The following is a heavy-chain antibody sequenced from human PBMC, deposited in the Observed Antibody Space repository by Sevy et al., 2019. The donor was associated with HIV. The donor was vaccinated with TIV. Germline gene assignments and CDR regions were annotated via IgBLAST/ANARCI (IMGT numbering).Heavy chain of an antibody. D-gene: IGHD3-10*01. V-gene: IGHV3-74*01. J-gene: IGHJ3*02. CDR2: INSDGSST. Sequence: GGSLRLSCAASGFTFSSYWMYWVRQAPGKGLVWVSRINSDGSSTSYADSVKGRFTISRDNAKNTLYLQMNSLRAEDTAVYYCARDGYYYGSGSYYDAFDIWGQGTMVTVSS. CDR1: GFTFSSYW. CDR3: ARDGYYYGSGSYYDAFDI.